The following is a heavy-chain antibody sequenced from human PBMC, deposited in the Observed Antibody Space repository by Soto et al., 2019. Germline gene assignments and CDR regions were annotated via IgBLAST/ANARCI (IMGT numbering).Heavy chain of an antibody. Sequence: QVQLVESGGGVVQPGRSLRLSCAASGFTFSSYGMHWVRQAPGKGLEWVAVIWYDGSNKYYADSVKGRFTISRDNYKNTLYLQMNSLRAEDTAVYYCARDMGAEYSSSRYYYYYYGMDVWGQGTTVTVSS. D-gene: IGHD6-6*01. CDR1: GFTFSSYG. J-gene: IGHJ6*02. V-gene: IGHV3-33*01. CDR3: ARDMGAEYSSSRYYYYYYGMDV. CDR2: IWYDGSNK.